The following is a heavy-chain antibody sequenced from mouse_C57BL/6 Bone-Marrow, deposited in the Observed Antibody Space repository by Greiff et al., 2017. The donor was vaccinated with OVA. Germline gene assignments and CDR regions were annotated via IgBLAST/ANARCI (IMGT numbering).Heavy chain of an antibody. CDR1: GFTFSDYG. V-gene: IGHV5-17*01. Sequence: DVQLVESGGGLVKPGGSLKLSCAASGFTFSDYGMHWVRQAPEKGLEWVAYISSGSSTIYYADTVKGRFTISRDNAKNTLFLQMTSLRSEDTAMYYCASPSYYGSSYAMDYWGQGTSVTVSS. CDR3: ASPSYYGSSYAMDY. CDR2: ISSGSSTI. D-gene: IGHD1-1*01. J-gene: IGHJ4*01.